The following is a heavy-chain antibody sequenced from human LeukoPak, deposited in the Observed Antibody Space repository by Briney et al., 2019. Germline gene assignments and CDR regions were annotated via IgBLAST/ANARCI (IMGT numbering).Heavy chain of an antibody. V-gene: IGHV3-30*02. CDR2: IRYDGSNK. Sequence: PGGSLRLSCAASGFTFSSYGMHWVRQAPGTGLEWSAFIRYDGSNKYYADSVKGRFTISRDNSKNTLYLQMNSLRAEDTAVYYCARHYMTTVTKGAFDIWGQGTMVTVSS. J-gene: IGHJ3*02. CDR1: GFTFSSYG. CDR3: ARHYMTTVTKGAFDI. D-gene: IGHD4-17*01.